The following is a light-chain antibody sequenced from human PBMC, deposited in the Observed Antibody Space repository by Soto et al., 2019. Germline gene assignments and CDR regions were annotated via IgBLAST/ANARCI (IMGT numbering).Light chain of an antibody. J-gene: IGLJ2*01. CDR2: GNS. CDR3: SLSVV. V-gene: IGLV1-40*01. Sequence: QSVLTQPPSVSGAPGQRVTIFCTGSSSNIGAGYDVHWYQQLPGTAPKLLIYGNSNRPSGVPDRFSGSKSGTSASLAITGLQAEDEADYYSSLSVVFGGGTKVTVL. CDR1: SSNIGAGYD.